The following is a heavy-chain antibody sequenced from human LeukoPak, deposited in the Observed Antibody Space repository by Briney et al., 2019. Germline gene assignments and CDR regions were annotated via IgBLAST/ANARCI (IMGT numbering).Heavy chain of an antibody. CDR2: IYNGGST. CDR1: GFSVSSNH. V-gene: IGHV3-53*01. Sequence: PGGSLRLSCAASGFSVSSNHMSWVRQAPGKGLEWVSVIYNGGSTYYADSVKGRFTISRDNSKNTLYLQMNRLRAEDKAVYYCAKLSVVYSESYSYYFDYWGQGTLVTVSS. J-gene: IGHJ4*02. CDR3: AKLSVVYSESYSYYFDY. D-gene: IGHD1-26*01.